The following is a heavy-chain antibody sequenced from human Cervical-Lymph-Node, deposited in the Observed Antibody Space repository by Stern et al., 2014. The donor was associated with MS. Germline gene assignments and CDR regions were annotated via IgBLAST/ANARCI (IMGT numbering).Heavy chain of an antibody. CDR1: GYTFTSYY. V-gene: IGHV1-46*01. D-gene: IGHD6-19*01. CDR3: ARVVAGHRFGMMDV. J-gene: IGHJ6*02. Sequence: QLVQSGAEVKKPGASVKVSCKAYGYTFTSYYMHWVRQAPGQGLEWMGIIKPRCWSTIYAQKFQGRVTMCRDPSTGTAYWELSSLRSEDTAVYYCARVVAGHRFGMMDVWGQGTTVTVSS. CDR2: IKPRCWST.